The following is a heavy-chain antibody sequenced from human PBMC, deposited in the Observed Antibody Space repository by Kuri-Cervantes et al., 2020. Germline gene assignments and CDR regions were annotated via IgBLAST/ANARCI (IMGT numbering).Heavy chain of an antibody. V-gene: IGHV1-8*01. CDR2: MNPDTGKT. Sequence: ASVKVSCKASGYIFTSLDINWVRQAPGQGPEWMGWMNPDTGKTGYVQKFQGRLTMTRDTSISTAYMELSSLRSEDTAVYYCARDSGYYDFWSGYSNNWFDPWGQGTLVTVSS. J-gene: IGHJ5*02. CDR3: ARDSGYYDFWSGYSNNWFDP. CDR1: GYIFTSLD. D-gene: IGHD3-3*01.